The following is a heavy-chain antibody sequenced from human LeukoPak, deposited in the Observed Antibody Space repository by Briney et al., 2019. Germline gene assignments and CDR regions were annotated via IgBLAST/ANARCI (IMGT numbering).Heavy chain of an antibody. CDR3: ARGSSSDWPLEY. CDR1: GYTFTSYG. J-gene: IGHJ4*02. CDR2: INAYNGDT. Sequence: ASVKVSCKASGYTFTSYGISWVRQAPGQRLEWMGWINAYNGDTEYSQKLQGRVTIIKDTSASTAYMDLSTLRSEDTAVYYCARGSSSDWPLEYWGRGILVTVSS. V-gene: IGHV1-18*01. D-gene: IGHD6-19*01.